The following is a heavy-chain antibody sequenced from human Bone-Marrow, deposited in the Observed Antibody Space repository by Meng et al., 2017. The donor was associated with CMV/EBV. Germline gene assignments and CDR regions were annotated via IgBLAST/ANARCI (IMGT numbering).Heavy chain of an antibody. D-gene: IGHD6-13*01. CDR3: AKAGYGSSIYFDY. CDR2: INPNSGGT. CDR1: GYTFTGYY. Sequence: ASVKVSCKASGYTFTGYYMHWVRQAPGQGLEWMGWINPNSGGTNYAQKFQGRVTMTRDTYISTAYMEPSRLRSDDTAAYYCAKAGYGSSIYFDYWGQGTLVTVSS. V-gene: IGHV1-2*02. J-gene: IGHJ4*02.